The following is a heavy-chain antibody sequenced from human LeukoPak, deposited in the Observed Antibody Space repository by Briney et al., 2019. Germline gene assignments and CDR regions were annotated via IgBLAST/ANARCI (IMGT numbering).Heavy chain of an antibody. CDR3: ARELVDYTSAWYYFDY. D-gene: IGHD6-19*01. V-gene: IGHV1-2*02. Sequence: GASVKVSCKASGYSFVDYYIHWVRQGPGKGLEWMGWINSKSGGTNYAQRFKGRVTMTRDTSSSTAFMELSRLSSDDTAVYYCARELVDYTSAWYYFDYWGQGTLITVSS. CDR1: GYSFVDYY. CDR2: INSKSGGT. J-gene: IGHJ4*02.